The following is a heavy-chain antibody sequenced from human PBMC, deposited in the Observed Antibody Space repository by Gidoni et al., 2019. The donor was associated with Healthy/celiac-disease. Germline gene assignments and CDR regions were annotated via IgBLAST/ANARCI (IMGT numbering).Heavy chain of an antibody. D-gene: IGHD2-15*01. V-gene: IGHV1-69*01. CDR3: ARDRVVLRGGRYGMDV. CDR2: IIPIFGTA. Sequence: QVQLVQSGAEVKKPGSSVKVSCKASGGTFRSYAISWVRQAPGQGLEGMGGIIPIFGTANYAQKFQGRVTITADESTSTAYMELSSLRSEDTAVYYCARDRVVLRGGRYGMDVWGQGTTVTVSS. J-gene: IGHJ6*02. CDR1: GGTFRSYA.